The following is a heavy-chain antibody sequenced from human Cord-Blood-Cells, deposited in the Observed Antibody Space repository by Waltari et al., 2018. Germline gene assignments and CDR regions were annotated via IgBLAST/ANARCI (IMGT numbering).Heavy chain of an antibody. CDR1: GYTLTEFS. CDR2: FDPEDGET. D-gene: IGHD3-22*01. CDR3: ATEAPDSSGYYYWFDP. V-gene: IGHV1-24*01. Sequence: QVQLVQSGAEVKKPGASVKVSCKVSGYTLTEFSMHWVRQAPGKGLEWMGGFDPEDGETIYAQKCQGRVTMTEDTSTDTAYMGLSSLRSEDTAVYYCATEAPDSSGYYYWFDPWGQGTLVTVAS. J-gene: IGHJ5*02.